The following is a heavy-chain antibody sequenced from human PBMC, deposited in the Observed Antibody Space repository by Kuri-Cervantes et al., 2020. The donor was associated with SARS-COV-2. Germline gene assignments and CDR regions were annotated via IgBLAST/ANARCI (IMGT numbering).Heavy chain of an antibody. D-gene: IGHD6-19*01. CDR2: IYSGGSST. CDR1: GFTFSSYA. Sequence: GGSPRLSCAASGFTFSSYAMSWVRQAPGKGLEWVSVIYSGGSSTYYADSVKGRFTISRDNSKNTLYLQMNSLRAEDTAVYYCAKGGLDSGWSYWGQGTLVTVSS. V-gene: IGHV3-23*03. J-gene: IGHJ4*02. CDR3: AKGGLDSGWSY.